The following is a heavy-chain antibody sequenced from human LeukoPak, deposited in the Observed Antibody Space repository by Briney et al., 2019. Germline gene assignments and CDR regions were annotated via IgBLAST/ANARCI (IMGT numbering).Heavy chain of an antibody. CDR3: ATSPVYGLELPDY. D-gene: IGHD1-26*01. J-gene: IGHJ4*02. V-gene: IGHV1-8*01. CDR1: GYTFTSYD. Sequence: GASVKVSCKASGYTFTSYDINWVRQATGQGLEWMGWMNPNSGNTGYAQKFQGRVTMTRNTSISTAYMELSSLRSEDTAVYYCATSPVYGLELPDYWGQGTLVTVSS. CDR2: MNPNSGNT.